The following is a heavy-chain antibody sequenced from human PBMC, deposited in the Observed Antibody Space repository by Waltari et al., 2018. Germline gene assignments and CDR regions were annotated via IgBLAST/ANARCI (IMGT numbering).Heavy chain of an antibody. CDR1: GGTFSSYA. D-gene: IGHD2-15*01. J-gene: IGHJ4*02. Sequence: QVQLVQSGAAVKKPGSSVTFSCKASGGTFSSYAISWVRQAPGKGLEWMGGIIPIFGTANYAQKFQGRVTITADESTSTAYMELSSLRSEDTAVYYCARDGIGYCSGGSCYCWGQGTLVTVSS. V-gene: IGHV1-69*12. CDR3: ARDGIGYCSGGSCYC. CDR2: IIPIFGTA.